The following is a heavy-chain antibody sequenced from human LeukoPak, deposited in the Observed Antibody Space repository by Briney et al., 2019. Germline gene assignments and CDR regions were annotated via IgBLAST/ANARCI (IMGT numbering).Heavy chain of an antibody. CDR1: GFTFDDYA. V-gene: IGHV3-9*01. D-gene: IGHD3-10*01. CDR2: ISWNSGSI. CDR3: AKDIRVDYYGSGKNNMDV. J-gene: IGHJ6*02. Sequence: GGSLRLSCAASGFTFDDYAMHWVRRAPGKGLEWVSGISWNSGSIGYADSVKGRFTISRDNAKNSLYLQMNSLRAEDTALYYCAKDIRVDYYGSGKNNMDVWGQGTTVTVSS.